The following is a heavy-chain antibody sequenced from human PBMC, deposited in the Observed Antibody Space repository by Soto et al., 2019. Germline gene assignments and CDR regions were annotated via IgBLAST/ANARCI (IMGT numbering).Heavy chain of an antibody. CDR1: GFTFSSYA. V-gene: IGHV3-23*01. CDR2: ISGSGGST. D-gene: IGHD3-3*01. Sequence: PGGSLRLSCAASGFTFSSYAMHWVRQAPGKGLEWVSAISGSGGSTYYADPVKGRFTISRDNSKNTLYLQMNSLRAEDTAVYYCAKAGFLEWFSWFDPWGQGTLVTVSS. CDR3: AKAGFLEWFSWFDP. J-gene: IGHJ5*02.